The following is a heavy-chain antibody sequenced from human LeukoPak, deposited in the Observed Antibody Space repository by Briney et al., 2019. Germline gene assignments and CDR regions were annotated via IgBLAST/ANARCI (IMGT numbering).Heavy chain of an antibody. V-gene: IGHV4-59*08. D-gene: IGHD1-26*01. CDR1: GGSISSYY. CDR3: ACQGGGTDY. J-gene: IGHJ4*02. Sequence: SETLSLTCTVSGGSISSYYWSWTRQPPGKGLEWIGCIYYSGSTNYNPSLKSRVTISVDTSKNQFSLKLSSVTAADTAVYYCACQGGGTDYWGQGTLVTVSS. CDR2: IYYSGST.